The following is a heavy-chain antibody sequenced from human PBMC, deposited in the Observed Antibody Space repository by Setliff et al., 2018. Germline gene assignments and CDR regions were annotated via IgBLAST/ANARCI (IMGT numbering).Heavy chain of an antibody. D-gene: IGHD3-22*01. CDR2: IYTSGGT. CDR3: ARESLYYYDSSGYPWYFDY. Sequence: PSETLSLTCTVSGGSISSGSYYWSWIRQPAGKGLEWSGRIYTSGGTNDNPSLKSRVTISLDTSKNQFSLKLSSVTAADTAVYYCARESLYYYDSSGYPWYFDYWGQGTLVPVSS. CDR1: GGSISSGSYY. V-gene: IGHV4-61*02. J-gene: IGHJ4*02.